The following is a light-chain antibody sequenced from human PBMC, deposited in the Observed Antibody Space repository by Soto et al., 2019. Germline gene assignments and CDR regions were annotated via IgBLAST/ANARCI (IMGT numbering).Light chain of an antibody. CDR3: QQYYGNPRT. V-gene: IGKV4-1*01. CDR1: QSILYSSDTKNY. CDR2: WAS. J-gene: IGKJ1*01. Sequence: DIVMTQSPDSLAVSLGERATMNCKSSQSILYSSDTKNYLAWYQQKPGQPPKLLIYWASTRESGVPDRFSGSGSGTDFTLTISSLQAEDVAVYYCQQYYGNPRTFGQGTKVEIK.